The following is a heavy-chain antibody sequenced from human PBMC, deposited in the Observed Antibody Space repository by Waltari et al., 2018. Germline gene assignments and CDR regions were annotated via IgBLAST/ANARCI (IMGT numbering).Heavy chain of an antibody. D-gene: IGHD3-9*01. CDR3: ARASSFRDYYNVLTGFDPFDS. J-gene: IGHJ4*02. Sequence: EVSLVQSRAEVKKPGESLKISCEGSGYNFPTYWIGWVRQMPGKGLEWVGISHPGGSATRYTPSCYGKVTIPADKSISTAYLHWSSLKASDSAIYYCARASSFRDYYNVLTGFDPFDSWGQGTLVTVSS. V-gene: IGHV5-51*01. CDR1: GYNFPTYW. CDR2: SHPGGSAT.